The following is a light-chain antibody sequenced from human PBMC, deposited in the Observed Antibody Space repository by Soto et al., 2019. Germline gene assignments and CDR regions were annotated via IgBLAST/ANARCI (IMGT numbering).Light chain of an antibody. CDR1: QSISSW. CDR3: QQYNSYPLT. J-gene: IGKJ4*01. V-gene: IGKV1-5*03. Sequence: DIPMTQSPSTLSASVGDRVTITCRASQSISSWLAWYQQKPGKAPKHLIYKASSLECGVPSRFSGSGSGTEFTRTISSLQPDDLATYYCQQYNSYPLTFGGGTKGEIK. CDR2: KAS.